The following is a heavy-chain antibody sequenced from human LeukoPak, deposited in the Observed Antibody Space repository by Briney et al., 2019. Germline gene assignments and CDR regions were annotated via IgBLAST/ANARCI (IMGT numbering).Heavy chain of an antibody. V-gene: IGHV4-34*01. D-gene: IGHD2-2*01. CDR1: GGSFSGYY. J-gene: IGHJ3*02. CDR3: VRTRVSDHIIPAAERADDACDM. Sequence: SETLFLTCAVYGGSFSGYYWRWIRQPPGKGLEWIGEISHSGSTNYNLSLRSRITISVDTSKNQFALKLSSVAAAGTAVFCGVRTRVSDHIIPAAERADDACDMWGQGTMVTVSS. CDR2: ISHSGST.